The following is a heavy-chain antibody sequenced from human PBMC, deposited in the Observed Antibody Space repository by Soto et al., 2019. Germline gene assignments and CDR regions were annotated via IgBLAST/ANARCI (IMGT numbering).Heavy chain of an antibody. V-gene: IGHV1-69*01. J-gene: IGHJ5*02. CDR3: ARGDEYQLLNWFDP. CDR1: GGTFSSYA. Sequence: QVQLVQSGAEVKKPGSSVKVSCKASGGTFSSYAISWVRQAPGQGLEWMGGIIPIFGTANYAQKFKGRVTITADEYTSTAYMELNSLRSEDTAVYYCARGDEYQLLNWFDPWGQGTLVTVSS. CDR2: IIPIFGTA. D-gene: IGHD2-2*01.